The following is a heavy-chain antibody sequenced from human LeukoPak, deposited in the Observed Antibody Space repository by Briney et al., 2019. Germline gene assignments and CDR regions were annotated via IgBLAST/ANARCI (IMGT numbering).Heavy chain of an antibody. D-gene: IGHD3-10*01. J-gene: IGHJ5*02. CDR1: GFTFSSYA. Sequence: PGGSLRLSCAASGFTFSSYAMSWVRQAPGKGLEWVSAISGSGGSTYYADSVKGRFTISRDNSKNTLYLQMNSLRAEDTAVYYCAKRGPCGRGVIICWFDPWGQGTLVTVSS. CDR3: AKRGPCGRGVIICWFDP. CDR2: ISGSGGST. V-gene: IGHV3-23*01.